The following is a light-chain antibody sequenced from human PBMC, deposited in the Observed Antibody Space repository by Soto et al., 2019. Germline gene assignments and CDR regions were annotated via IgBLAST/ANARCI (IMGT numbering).Light chain of an antibody. CDR1: QSISSW. CDR2: DAS. CDR3: QQYSTTWT. Sequence: DIQMTQSPSTLSASVGDRVTITCRASQSISSWLAWYQQKPGKAPNLLIYDASSLQSGVPSRFSGSRSGTEFTLTISSLQPDDFATYHCQQYSTTWTFGQGTRVEI. V-gene: IGKV1-5*01. J-gene: IGKJ1*01.